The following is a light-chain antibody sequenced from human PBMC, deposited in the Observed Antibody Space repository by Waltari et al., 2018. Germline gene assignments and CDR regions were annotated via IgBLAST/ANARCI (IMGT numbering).Light chain of an antibody. CDR2: GAS. CDR3: QQYGSSPPDT. J-gene: IGKJ4*01. CDR1: QSVNSY. V-gene: IGKV3-20*01. Sequence: EIVLTQSPGTLSLSPGEGATLSCRASQSVNSYLAWYQPKPGQAPRLLIYGASTRATGIPARFSGSGYGTDFTLTITRLEPEDFAVYYCQQYGSSPPDTFGGGTKVEIE.